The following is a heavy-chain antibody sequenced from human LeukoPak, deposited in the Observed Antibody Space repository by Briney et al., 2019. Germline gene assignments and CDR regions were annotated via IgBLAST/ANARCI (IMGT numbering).Heavy chain of an antibody. J-gene: IGHJ6*02. CDR3: AKGIGYSSSLGYYYYYGMDV. D-gene: IGHD6-6*01. CDR1: GFTFSSYG. Sequence: PGGSLRLSCAASGFTFSSYGMHWVRQAPGKGLEWVAVISCDGSNKYYADSVKGRFTISRDNSKNTLYLQMNSLRAEDTAVYYCAKGIGYSSSLGYYYYYGMDVWGQGTTVTVSS. V-gene: IGHV3-30*18. CDR2: ISCDGSNK.